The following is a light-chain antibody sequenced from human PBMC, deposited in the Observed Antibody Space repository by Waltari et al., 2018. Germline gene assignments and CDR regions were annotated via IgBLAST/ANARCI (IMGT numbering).Light chain of an antibody. CDR2: DAS. CDR3: QQRRNWPLT. CDR1: QSVNNY. Sequence: EIVLTQSPATLSLSPGERATLSCRASQSVNNYLGWYQQKPGQAPRLLIYDASNRATGIPARFSGSGSGTDFTLIISSLGPEDSAVYYCQQRRNWPLTFGGGTKVEI. J-gene: IGKJ4*01. V-gene: IGKV3-11*01.